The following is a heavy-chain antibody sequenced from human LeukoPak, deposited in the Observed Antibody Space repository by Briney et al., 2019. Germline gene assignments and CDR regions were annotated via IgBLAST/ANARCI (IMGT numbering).Heavy chain of an antibody. J-gene: IGHJ4*02. CDR1: GYTFTGYY. CDR3: ARELGILTGLDY. V-gene: IGHV1-2*06. D-gene: IGHD3-9*01. Sequence: ASVKVSCKASGYTFTGYYMHWVRQAPGQGLEWMGRINPNSGGTNYAQEFQGRVTMTRDTSISTAYMELSRLRSDDTAVYYCARELGILTGLDYWGQGTLVTVSS. CDR2: INPNSGGT.